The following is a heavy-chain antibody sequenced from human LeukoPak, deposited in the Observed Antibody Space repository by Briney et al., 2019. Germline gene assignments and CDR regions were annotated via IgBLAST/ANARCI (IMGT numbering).Heavy chain of an antibody. CDR1: GFTFSSYE. CDR3: ARIGLDTAMVPAY. Sequence: PGGSLRLFCAASGFTFSSYEMNWVRQAPGKGPEWVSYISSSGSTIYYADSVKGRFTISRDNAKNSLYLQMNSLTDEDTAAYYCARIGLDTAMVPAYWGQGTLVTVSS. CDR2: ISSSGSTI. V-gene: IGHV3-48*03. J-gene: IGHJ4*02. D-gene: IGHD5-18*01.